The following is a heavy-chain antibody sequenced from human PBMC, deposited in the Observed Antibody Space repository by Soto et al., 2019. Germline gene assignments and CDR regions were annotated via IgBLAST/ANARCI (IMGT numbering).Heavy chain of an antibody. CDR3: ARDRRESFQQVRDGMDV. CDR1: GGSISSGDYY. CDR2: IYYSGST. V-gene: IGHV4-30-4*01. D-gene: IGHD3-3*01. J-gene: IGHJ6*02. Sequence: SETLSLTCTVSGGSISSGDYYWSWIRQPPGKGLEWIGYIYYSGSTYYNPSLKSRVTISVDTPKSQFSLKLSSVTAADTAVYYCARDRRESFQQVRDGMDVWGQGTTVTVS.